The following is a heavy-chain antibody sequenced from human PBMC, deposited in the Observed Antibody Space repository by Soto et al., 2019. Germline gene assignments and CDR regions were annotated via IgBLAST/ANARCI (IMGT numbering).Heavy chain of an antibody. J-gene: IGHJ4*02. CDR2: ITTSGSDM. D-gene: IGHD3-22*01. Sequence: AGGSLRLSCAGSGFPFSTYEMNWVRQAPGKGLEWIAHITTSGSDMNYADSVKGRFTISRDNSKSSVFLQMNSLRVEDTAIYYCVRERFSYDMTGQGDWGQGTQVTVSS. V-gene: IGHV3-48*03. CDR1: GFPFSTYE. CDR3: VRERFSYDMTGQGD.